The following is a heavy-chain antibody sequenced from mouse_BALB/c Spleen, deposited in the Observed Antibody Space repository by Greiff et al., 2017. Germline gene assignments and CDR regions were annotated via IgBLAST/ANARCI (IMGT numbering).Heavy chain of an antibody. J-gene: IGHJ2*01. D-gene: IGHD4-1*02. V-gene: IGHV5-6-4*01. CDR1: GFTFSSYT. Sequence: EVQGVESGGGLVKPGGSLKLSCAASGFTFSSYTMSWVRQTPEKRLEWVATISSGGSYTYYPDSVKGRFTISRDNAKNTLYLQMSSLKSEDTAMYYCTSQLGGYFDYWGQGTTLTVSS. CDR3: TSQLGGYFDY. CDR2: ISSGGSYT.